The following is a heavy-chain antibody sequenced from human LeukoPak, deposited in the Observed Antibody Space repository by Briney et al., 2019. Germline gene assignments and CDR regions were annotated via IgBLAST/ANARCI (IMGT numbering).Heavy chain of an antibody. CDR1: GGTFSSYA. CDR2: IIPIFGTA. CDR3: ARDNIVATIPFDY. V-gene: IGHV1-69*05. D-gene: IGHD5-12*01. Sequence: SVKVSCKASGGTFSSYAISWVRQAPGQGLEWMGRIIPIFGTANYAQKFQGRDTITTDESTSTAYMELSSLRSEDTAVYYCARDNIVATIPFDYWGQGTLVTVSS. J-gene: IGHJ4*02.